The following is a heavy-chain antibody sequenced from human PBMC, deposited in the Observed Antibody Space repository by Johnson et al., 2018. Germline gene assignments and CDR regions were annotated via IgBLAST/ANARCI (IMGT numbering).Heavy chain of an antibody. D-gene: IGHD3-22*01. CDR3: ARAPGSSGYLDAFDI. Sequence: QEQLVESGGGLVQPGGSMRLSCAASGFTFSDYYMSWIRQAPGKGLAWVSYISSSGSTIYYAAHVKGRFTISRDNAKNSLYLQMNSLRAEDKAVYYVARAPGSSGYLDAFDIWGQGTMVTVSS. CDR2: ISSSGSTI. J-gene: IGHJ3*02. V-gene: IGHV3-11*04. CDR1: GFTFSDYY.